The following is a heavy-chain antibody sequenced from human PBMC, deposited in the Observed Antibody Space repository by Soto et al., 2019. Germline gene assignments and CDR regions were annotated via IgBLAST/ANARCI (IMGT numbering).Heavy chain of an antibody. CDR1: GITFSNYM. CDR3: APHVYCSGGSCQYDAFAI. CDR2: ITAGGDGT. V-gene: IGHV3-23*01. J-gene: IGHJ3*02. Sequence: EVQVLESGGGLVQPGGSLRLSCEASGITFSNYMMTWIRQAPGKGLEWVSTITAGGDGTYYADSVKGRFTMSRETSKNPLYLQMKSLRAEDTAVYYCAPHVYCSGGSCQYDAFAIRGQGTMVTVSS. D-gene: IGHD2-15*01.